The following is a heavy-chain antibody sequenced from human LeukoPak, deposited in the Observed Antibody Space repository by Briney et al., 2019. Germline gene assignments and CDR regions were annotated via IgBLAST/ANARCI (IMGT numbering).Heavy chain of an antibody. D-gene: IGHD3-22*01. CDR1: GFTSSSYA. CDR3: AKGGAYYYDSSAYYRD. J-gene: IGHJ4*02. Sequence: GGSLRLSCAASGFTSSSYAMSWVRQAPGKGLEWVSAISGSGGSTYYADSVKGRFTISRDNSKNTLYLQMNSLRAEDTAVYYCAKGGAYYYDSSAYYRDWGQGTLVTVSS. V-gene: IGHV3-23*01. CDR2: ISGSGGST.